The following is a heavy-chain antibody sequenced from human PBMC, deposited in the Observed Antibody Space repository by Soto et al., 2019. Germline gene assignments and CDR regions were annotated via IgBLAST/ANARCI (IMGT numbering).Heavy chain of an antibody. CDR2: ISTYTGNT. Sequence: QVHLVQSGAEVKKPGASVKVSCKASGYTFTNYDINWVRQAPGQGLEWMGWISTYTGNTNYAQKLQGRVTMTTDTSTSKAYMEQRSLRSDDTAVYYCARGYYYGSGRPTPGGMDVWGQGTTVTVSS. CDR1: GYTFTNYD. CDR3: ARGYYYGSGRPTPGGMDV. D-gene: IGHD3-10*01. V-gene: IGHV1-18*01. J-gene: IGHJ6*02.